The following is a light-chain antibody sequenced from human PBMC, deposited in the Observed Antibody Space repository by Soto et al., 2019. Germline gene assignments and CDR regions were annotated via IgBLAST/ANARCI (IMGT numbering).Light chain of an antibody. V-gene: IGKV1-8*01. CDR1: QGISNW. CDR2: GAS. CDR3: QHYKSNPWT. Sequence: AIQMTHSPSSFSASTGDRVTSTCRASQGISNWLAWYQQKPGKAPKLLIYGASTLEPGVPPRFPGSGSGTEFPLTITGLQSDDFATYFCQHYKSNPWTFGQGTTVEV. J-gene: IGKJ1*01.